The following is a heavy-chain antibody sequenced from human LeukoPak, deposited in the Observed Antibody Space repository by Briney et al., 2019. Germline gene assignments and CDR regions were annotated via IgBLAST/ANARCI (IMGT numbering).Heavy chain of an antibody. D-gene: IGHD6-19*01. CDR3: ASSGTYTYYYYMDV. CDR1: GFTFSDYY. CDR2: ISSSGSTI. Sequence: GGSLRLSCAASGFTFSDYYMSWIRQAPGKGLEWVSYISSSGSTIYYADSVKGRFTISRDNAKNSLYLQMNSLRAEDTAVYYCASSGTYTYYYYMDVWGKGTTVTVSS. V-gene: IGHV3-11*04. J-gene: IGHJ6*03.